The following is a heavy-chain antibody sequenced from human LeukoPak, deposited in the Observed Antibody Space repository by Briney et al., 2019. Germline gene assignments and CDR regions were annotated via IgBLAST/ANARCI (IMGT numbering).Heavy chain of an antibody. CDR1: GGSISSYY. J-gene: IGHJ5*02. CDR3: ARVEWDYYDSSAAWFDP. V-gene: IGHV4-59*01. D-gene: IGHD3-22*01. CDR2: IYYSGST. Sequence: GSLRLSCTVSGGSISSYYWSWIRQPPGKGLEWIGYIYYSGSTNYNPSLKSRVTISVDTSKNQFSLKLSSVTAADTAVYYCARVEWDYYDSSAAWFDPWGQGTLVTVSS.